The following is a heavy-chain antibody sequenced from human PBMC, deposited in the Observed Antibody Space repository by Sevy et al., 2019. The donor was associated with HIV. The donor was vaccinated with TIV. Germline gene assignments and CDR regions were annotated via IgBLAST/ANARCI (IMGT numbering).Heavy chain of an antibody. D-gene: IGHD3-16*01. CDR2: ISYDGSYR. Sequence: GGSLRLSCAASGFTFGTYDMHWVRQAPGKGLEWLAIISYDGSYRYYADSVRGRFSRSRDNSKNTMYLQVSGLLIEDTAVYYCAKNRPPGGSLFSRHGMDVWGRGTTVTVSS. V-gene: IGHV3-30*18. CDR3: AKNRPPGGSLFSRHGMDV. CDR1: GFTFGTYD. J-gene: IGHJ6*02.